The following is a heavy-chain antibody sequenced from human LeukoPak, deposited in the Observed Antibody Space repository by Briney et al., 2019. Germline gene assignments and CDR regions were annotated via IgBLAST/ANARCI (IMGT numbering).Heavy chain of an antibody. D-gene: IGHD3-3*01. CDR2: IYHSGST. CDR3: ARDSVDFWSGCYDY. CDR1: GYSISSGYY. Sequence: KPSETLSLTCTVSGYSISSGYYWGWIRQPPGKGLEWIGSIYHSGSTYYNPSLKSRVTISVDTSKNQFSLKLSSVTAAGTAVYYCARDSVDFWSGCYDYWGQGTLVTVSS. J-gene: IGHJ4*02. V-gene: IGHV4-38-2*02.